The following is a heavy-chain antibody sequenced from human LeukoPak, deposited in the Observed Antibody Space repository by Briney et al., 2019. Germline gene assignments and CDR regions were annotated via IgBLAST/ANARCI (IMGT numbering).Heavy chain of an antibody. CDR2: ISSSSSYI. CDR3: ARGGEHVDPLDHYYYMDV. J-gene: IGHJ6*03. V-gene: IGHV3-21*01. Sequence: GGSLRLSCAASGFTFSTYNMNWVRQAPGKGLEWVSSISSSSSYIYYADSLKGRFTISRDNAKNSLYLQMNSLRAEDTAVYYCARGGEHVDPLDHYYYMDVWGKGTTVTISS. CDR1: GFTFSTYN. D-gene: IGHD3-16*01.